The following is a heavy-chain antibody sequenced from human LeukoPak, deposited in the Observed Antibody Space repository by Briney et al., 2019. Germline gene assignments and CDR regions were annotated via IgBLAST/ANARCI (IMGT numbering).Heavy chain of an antibody. CDR1: GGSISSYY. V-gene: IGHV4-59*01. J-gene: IGHJ6*02. D-gene: IGHD4-17*01. Sequence: SETLSLTCTVSGGSISSYYWSWIRPPPAKGLEWRGSIYSRGRTNYNPSLNSRVTISVGASKNQFSLKLGSVTAADTAVYYCARGDYGDALGLYYYYYGMDVWGQGTTVTVSS. CDR2: IYSRGRT. CDR3: ARGDYGDALGLYYYYYGMDV.